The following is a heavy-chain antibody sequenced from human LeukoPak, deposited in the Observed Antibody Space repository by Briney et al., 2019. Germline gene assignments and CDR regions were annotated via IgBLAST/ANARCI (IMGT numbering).Heavy chain of an antibody. CDR3: ARVYYGSGSLHYYYYYMDV. Sequence: GGSLRLSCAASGFTFSTYGRHWVRQAPGKGRERVAFIHYDGMNKHYADSVKGRFTISRDNTKNTLYLQINSLRAEDTAVYYCARVYYGSGSLHYYYYYMDVWGKGTTVTISS. V-gene: IGHV3-30*02. J-gene: IGHJ6*03. CDR1: GFTFSTYG. CDR2: IHYDGMNK. D-gene: IGHD3-10*01.